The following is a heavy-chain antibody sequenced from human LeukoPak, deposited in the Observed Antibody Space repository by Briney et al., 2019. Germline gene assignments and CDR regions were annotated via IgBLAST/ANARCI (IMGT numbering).Heavy chain of an antibody. Sequence: PSETLSLTCTVSGASFSSGDQYWNWIRQSPGKGLEWIGYIYYSGSTNYNPSLKSRVTISVDTSKNQFSLKLSSVTAADTAVYYCARLQIAAADPYYYYGMDVWGQGTTVTVSS. CDR1: GASFSSGDQY. J-gene: IGHJ6*02. V-gene: IGHV4-61*08. D-gene: IGHD6-13*01. CDR3: ARLQIAAADPYYYYGMDV. CDR2: IYYSGST.